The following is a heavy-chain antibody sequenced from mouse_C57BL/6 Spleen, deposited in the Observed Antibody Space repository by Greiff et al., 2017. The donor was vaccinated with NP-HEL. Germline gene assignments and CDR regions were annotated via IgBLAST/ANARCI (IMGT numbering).Heavy chain of an antibody. Sequence: QVQLQQPGAELVKPGASVKLSCKASGYTFTSYWMQWVKQRPGQGLEWIGEIDPSDSYTNYNQKFKGKATLTVDTSSSTAYMQLSSLTSEDSAVYYCATRGQLRLRRYAMDYWGQGTSVTVSS. D-gene: IGHD3-2*02. J-gene: IGHJ4*01. CDR1: GYTFTSYW. CDR3: ATRGQLRLRRYAMDY. CDR2: IDPSDSYT. V-gene: IGHV1-50*01.